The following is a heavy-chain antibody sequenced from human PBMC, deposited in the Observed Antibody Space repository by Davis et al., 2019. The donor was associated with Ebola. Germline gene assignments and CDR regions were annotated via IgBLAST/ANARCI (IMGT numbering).Heavy chain of an antibody. CDR1: GYSFGNRG. Sequence: ASVKVSCKASGYSFGNRGISWVRQAPGQGLDWMGMINPDDGRTIYAQKFQGRVTVTRDTSTSTAYMELRSLRSDDTAVYYCARVLYSGSYYGAFDIWGQGTMVTVSS. J-gene: IGHJ3*02. D-gene: IGHD1-26*01. CDR3: ARVLYSGSYYGAFDI. CDR2: INPDDGRT. V-gene: IGHV1-18*01.